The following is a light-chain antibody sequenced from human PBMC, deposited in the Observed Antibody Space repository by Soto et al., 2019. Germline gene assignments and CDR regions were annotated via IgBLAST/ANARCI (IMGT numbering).Light chain of an antibody. Sequence: QSVLTQPRSVSASPGQAVTISCNGTSSDVGGYNYVSWYQHHPGKAPKLMIYDVDKRPSGVPGRFSGSKSGNTASLTISGLQAEDEADYYCCSYAGSYPLVFGTGTKVTVL. CDR2: DVD. CDR3: CSYAGSYPLV. V-gene: IGLV2-11*01. CDR1: SSDVGGYNY. J-gene: IGLJ1*01.